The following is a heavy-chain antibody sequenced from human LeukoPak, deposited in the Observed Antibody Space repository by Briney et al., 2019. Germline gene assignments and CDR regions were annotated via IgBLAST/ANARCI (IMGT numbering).Heavy chain of an antibody. V-gene: IGHV1-2*02. D-gene: IGHD2-2*01. CDR1: GYTFTGYY. Sequence: ASVNVSCKASGYTFTGYYMHWVRQAPGQGLEWMGWINPNSGGTNYAQKFQGRVTMTRDTSISTAYMELSRLRSDDTAVYYCARERYCSSTSCRNWFDPWGQGTLVTVSS. CDR2: INPNSGGT. J-gene: IGHJ5*02. CDR3: ARERYCSSTSCRNWFDP.